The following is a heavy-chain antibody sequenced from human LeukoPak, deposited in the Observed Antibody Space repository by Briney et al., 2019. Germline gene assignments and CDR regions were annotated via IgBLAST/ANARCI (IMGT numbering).Heavy chain of an antibody. J-gene: IGHJ4*02. CDR1: GYTFTGYY. CDR2: INPNSGAT. V-gene: IGHV1-2*02. Sequence: ASVKVSCKASGYTFTGYYMHWVRQAPGQGLEWMGWINPNSGATLYAQKFQGRVTMTRDTSINTACMELSSLRSDDTAVYYCTRAKRVIFDYWGQGTLVTVSS. CDR3: TRAKRVIFDY. D-gene: IGHD1-1*01.